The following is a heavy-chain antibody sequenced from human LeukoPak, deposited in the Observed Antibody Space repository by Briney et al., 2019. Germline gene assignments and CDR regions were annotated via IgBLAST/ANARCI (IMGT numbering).Heavy chain of an antibody. CDR1: GFTFSSYA. CDR3: AKPLGYCSSPSAGCYFDY. D-gene: IGHD2-2*01. Sequence: GGSLRLSCAASGFTFSSYAMSWVRQAPGKGLEWVSVISGSGLNTYYTDSVQGRFTISRDNSTNTLSLQMNSLRAEDTAVYYCAKPLGYCSSPSAGCYFDYWGQGTLVTVSS. J-gene: IGHJ4*02. CDR2: ISGSGLNT. V-gene: IGHV3-23*01.